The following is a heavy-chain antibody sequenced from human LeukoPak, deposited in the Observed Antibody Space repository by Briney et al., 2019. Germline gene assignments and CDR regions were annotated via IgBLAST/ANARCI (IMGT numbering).Heavy chain of an antibody. Sequence: PGGSLRLSCAASGFTFSSYEMNWVSQAPGKGLEWVSYISSGGITIYYADSVKGRFTISRDNAKNSLYLQMNSLRAEDTAVYYCARGRAKPDYWGQGTLVTVSS. V-gene: IGHV3-48*03. J-gene: IGHJ4*02. CDR1: GFTFSSYE. CDR3: ARGRAKPDY. CDR2: ISSGGITI.